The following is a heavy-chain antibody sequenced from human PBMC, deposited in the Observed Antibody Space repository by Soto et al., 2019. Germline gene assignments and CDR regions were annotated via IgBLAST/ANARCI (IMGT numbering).Heavy chain of an antibody. J-gene: IGHJ4*02. CDR2: IKSKTDGGTT. CDR1: GFTFSNAW. Sequence: EVQLVESGGGLVKPGGSLRLSCAASGFTFSNAWMNWVRQAPGKGLEWVGRIKSKTDGGTTDYAAPVKGRFTISRDDSKNTPDLQMNSLKTEDTAVYYCTTDVDTAMAFDYWGPGTLVTVSS. CDR3: TTDVDTAMAFDY. V-gene: IGHV3-15*07. D-gene: IGHD5-18*01.